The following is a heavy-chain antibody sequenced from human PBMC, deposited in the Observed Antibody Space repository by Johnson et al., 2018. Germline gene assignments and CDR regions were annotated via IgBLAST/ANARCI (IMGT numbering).Heavy chain of an antibody. CDR3: ARESNSGRYLHAFDI. V-gene: IGHV4-39*07. CDR1: AGSISSSGYY. Sequence: QVQLQESGPGLVKPSETLSLTCPVSAGSISSSGYYWGWIRQPPGKGLAWIGSISYSGSTYYSPSPKSRVTISVDTSKNQFPLKLSAVTAADTAVYYCARESNSGRYLHAFDIWGQGTMVTVSS. CDR2: ISYSGST. D-gene: IGHD1-26*01. J-gene: IGHJ3*02.